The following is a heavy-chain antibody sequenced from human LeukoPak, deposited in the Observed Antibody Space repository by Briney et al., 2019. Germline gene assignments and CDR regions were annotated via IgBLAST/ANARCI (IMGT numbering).Heavy chain of an antibody. CDR2: INHSGST. J-gene: IGHJ6*03. Sequence: SETLSLTCAVYGGSFSGYYWSWIRQPPGKGLEWIGEINHSGSTNYNPSLKSRVTISVDTSKNQFFLKLSSVTAADTAVYYCARLVGRDGLQKNYYYYMDVWGKGTTVTISS. V-gene: IGHV4-34*01. D-gene: IGHD5-24*01. CDR3: ARLVGRDGLQKNYYYYMDV. CDR1: GGSFSGYY.